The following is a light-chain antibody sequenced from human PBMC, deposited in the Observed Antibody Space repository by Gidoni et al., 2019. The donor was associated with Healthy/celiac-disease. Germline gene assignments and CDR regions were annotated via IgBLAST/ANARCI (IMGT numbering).Light chain of an antibody. V-gene: IGLV2-8*01. Sequence: QSALTHPPSASGSPGQSVTISCPGTSSDVGGYNYVSWYQQHPGKAPKLMIYEVSKRPSGVPDRFSGSKSGNTASLTVSGLQAEDEADYYCSSYAGSNNPVVFGGGTKLTVL. CDR2: EVS. J-gene: IGLJ2*01. CDR1: SSDVGGYNY. CDR3: SSYAGSNNPVV.